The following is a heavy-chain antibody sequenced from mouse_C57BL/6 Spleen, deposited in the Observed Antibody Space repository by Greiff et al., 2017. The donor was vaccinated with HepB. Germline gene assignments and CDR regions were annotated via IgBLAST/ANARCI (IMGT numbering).Heavy chain of an antibody. CDR1: GYTFTSYW. Sequence: VQLQQPGAELVMPGASVKLSCKASGYTFTSYWMHWVKQRPGQGLEWIGEIDPSDSYTNYNQKFKGKSTLTVDKSSSTAYMQLSSLTSEDSAVYYCARFPRGWGYAMDYWGQGTSVTVSS. D-gene: IGHD2-3*01. CDR3: ARFPRGWGYAMDY. CDR2: IDPSDSYT. V-gene: IGHV1-69*01. J-gene: IGHJ4*01.